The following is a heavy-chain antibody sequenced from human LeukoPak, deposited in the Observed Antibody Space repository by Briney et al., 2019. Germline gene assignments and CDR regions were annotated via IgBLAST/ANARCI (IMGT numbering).Heavy chain of an antibody. CDR2: INSDESST. CDR3: ARSRRLYWYFDL. J-gene: IGHJ2*01. CDR1: GFTFSSYA. D-gene: IGHD4-17*01. V-gene: IGHV3-74*01. Sequence: GGSLRLSCAASGFTFSSYAMNWVRQAPGKGMVWVSYINSDESSTSYADSVKGRFTISRDNAKSTLYLQMNSLRAEDTAVYYCARSRRLYWYFDLWGRGTLVTVSS.